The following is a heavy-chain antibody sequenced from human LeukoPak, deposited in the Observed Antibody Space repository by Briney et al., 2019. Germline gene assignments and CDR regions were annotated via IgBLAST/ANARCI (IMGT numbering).Heavy chain of an antibody. V-gene: IGHV3-21*01. CDR1: GFTFSSYS. CDR3: ARDVPAAPPDY. D-gene: IGHD2-2*01. J-gene: IGHJ4*02. Sequence: GGSLRLSCAASGFTFSSYSMNWVRQAPGKGLEWVSSISSSSSYIYYADLVKGRFTISRDNAKNSLYLQMNSLRAEDTAVYYCARDVPAAPPDYWGQGTLVTVSS. CDR2: ISSSSSYI.